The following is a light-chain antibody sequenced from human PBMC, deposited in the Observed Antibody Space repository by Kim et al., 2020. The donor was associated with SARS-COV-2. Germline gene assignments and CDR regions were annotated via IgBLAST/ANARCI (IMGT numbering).Light chain of an antibody. CDR1: QSVSSN. CDR2: GAS. Sequence: EIVMTQSPATLSVSPGERATLSCRASQSVSSNLAWYQQKPDQAPRLLIYGASIRATGIPARFSGSGSGTGFTLTISSLQSEDFAVYYCQQYNNWPRAFGQGTKLEIK. V-gene: IGKV3D-15*01. CDR3: QQYNNWPRA. J-gene: IGKJ2*01.